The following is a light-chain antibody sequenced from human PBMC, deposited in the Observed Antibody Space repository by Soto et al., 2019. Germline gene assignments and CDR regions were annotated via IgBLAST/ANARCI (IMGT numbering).Light chain of an antibody. J-gene: IGLJ3*02. V-gene: IGLV1-44*01. Sequence: QSVLTQPPSASGTPGQRVTISCSGSRSNIGSNAVSWYQQLPGTAPKLLIYNDNQRPSGVPSRFSASKSGTSASLAISGLQSEDEADYYCAAWDDSRNARGVFGGGTKLTVL. CDR3: AAWDDSRNARGV. CDR1: RSNIGSNA. CDR2: NDN.